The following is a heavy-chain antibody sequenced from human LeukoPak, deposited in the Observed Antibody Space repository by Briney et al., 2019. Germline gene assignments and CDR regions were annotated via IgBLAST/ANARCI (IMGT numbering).Heavy chain of an antibody. CDR3: AKLEVAAAGTDY. V-gene: IGHV3-23*01. J-gene: IGHJ4*02. CDR2: ISGSGGST. CDR1: GFTFSSYG. D-gene: IGHD6-13*01. Sequence: GGTLRLSCAASGFTFSSYGMSWVRQAPGKGLEWVSAISGSGGSTYYADSVKGRFTISRDNSKNSLYLQMNSLRAEDTAVYYCAKLEVAAAGTDYWGQGTLVTVSS.